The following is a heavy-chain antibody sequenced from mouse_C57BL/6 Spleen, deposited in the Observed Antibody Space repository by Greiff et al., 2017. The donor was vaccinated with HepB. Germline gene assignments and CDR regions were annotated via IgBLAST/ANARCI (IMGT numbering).Heavy chain of an antibody. J-gene: IGHJ4*01. V-gene: IGHV5-12*01. CDR1: GFTFSDYY. CDR2: ISNGGGST. D-gene: IGHD3-3*01. Sequence: EVQLVESGGGLVQPGGSLKLSCAASGFTFSDYYMYWVRQTPEKRLEWVAYISNGGGSTYYPDTVKGRFTISRDNAKNTLYLQMSRLKSEDTAMYYCARRGTLYAMDYWGQGTSVTVSS. CDR3: ARRGTLYAMDY.